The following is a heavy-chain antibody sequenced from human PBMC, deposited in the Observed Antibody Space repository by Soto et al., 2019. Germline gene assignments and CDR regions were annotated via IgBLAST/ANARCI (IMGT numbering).Heavy chain of an antibody. J-gene: IGHJ4*02. V-gene: IGHV3-9*01. CDR3: AKDTGDYGVNYFDY. CDR1: GFTFDDYA. Sequence: PGGSLRLSCAASGFTFDDYAMHWVRQAPGKGLEWVSGISWNSGSIGYADSVKGRFTISRDNAKNSLYLQMNSLRAEDTALYYCAKDTGDYGVNYFDYWGQGTLVTVSS. D-gene: IGHD4-17*01. CDR2: ISWNSGSI.